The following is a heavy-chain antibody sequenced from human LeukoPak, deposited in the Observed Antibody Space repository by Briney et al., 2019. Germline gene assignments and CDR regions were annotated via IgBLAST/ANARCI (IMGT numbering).Heavy chain of an antibody. CDR2: INPNSGGT. V-gene: IGHV1-2*02. CDR1: GYTFTGYY. D-gene: IGHD6-19*01. CDR3: ARSTNFSSGLGW. Sequence: ASVKVSCKASGYTFTGYYMHWVRQAPGQGLEWMGWINPNSGGTNYARKFQGRVTMTRDTSISTAYMELSRLRSDDTAVYYCARSTNFSSGLGWWGQGTLVTVSS. J-gene: IGHJ4*02.